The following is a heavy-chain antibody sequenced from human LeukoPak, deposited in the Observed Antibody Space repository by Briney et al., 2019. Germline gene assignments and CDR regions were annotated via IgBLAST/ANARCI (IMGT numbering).Heavy chain of an antibody. CDR1: GYTFTNYY. CDR2: INPSGGST. Sequence: GASVKVSCKASGYTFTNYYIHWVRQAPGQGLEWMGIINPSGGSTSYAQKFQGRVTMTRDTSTSTVYMELSSLRSEDTAVYYCARGGRWYGPAREYYFDYWGQGTLVTVSS. CDR3: ARGGRWYGPAREYYFDY. V-gene: IGHV1-46*01. J-gene: IGHJ4*02. D-gene: IGHD4-23*01.